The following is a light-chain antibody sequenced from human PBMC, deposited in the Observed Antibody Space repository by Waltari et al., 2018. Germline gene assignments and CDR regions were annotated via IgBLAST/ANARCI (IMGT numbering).Light chain of an antibody. Sequence: SYELTQTPSVAVSPLPTARITCSGDQLVAKYSCWSQQKPGQSPVLVIYQDSKRPSGIPERFSGSNSGNTATLTISGTQAMDEADYYCQAWDSSTGGVFGGGTKLTVL. J-gene: IGLJ2*01. CDR2: QDS. CDR3: QAWDSSTGGV. CDR1: QLVAKY. V-gene: IGLV3-1*01.